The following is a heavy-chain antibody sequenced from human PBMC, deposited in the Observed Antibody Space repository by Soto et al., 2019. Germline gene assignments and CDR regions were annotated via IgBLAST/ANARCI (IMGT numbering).Heavy chain of an antibody. J-gene: IGHJ6*03. CDR1: GDSISNSY. CDR2: IYYSGNT. D-gene: IGHD2-15*01. V-gene: IGHV4-59*08. Sequence: QVQLQESGPGLVKPSETLSLTCTVSGDSISNSYWSWIRQPPGKGLEWLGYIYYSGNTNYDPSLKSRVTMSVDTFKNQFYLTLSSVTAPDTVVYFYARLTPINLSGVSYSYRYLGVCGQGTTVPVSS. CDR3: ARLTPINLSGVSYSYRYLGV.